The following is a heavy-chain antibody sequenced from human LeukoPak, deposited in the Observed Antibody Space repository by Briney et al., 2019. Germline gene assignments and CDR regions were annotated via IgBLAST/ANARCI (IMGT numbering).Heavy chain of an antibody. CDR2: INHSGST. CDR1: GGSFSGYY. Sequence: KPSETLSLTCAVYGGSFSGYYWSWIRQPPGKGLEWIGEINHSGSTNYNPSLKSRVTISVDTSKNQFSLKLSSVTAADTAVYYCARLEMSSSGWYLDYWGQGTLVTVSS. D-gene: IGHD6-19*01. CDR3: ARLEMSSSGWYLDY. J-gene: IGHJ4*02. V-gene: IGHV4-34*01.